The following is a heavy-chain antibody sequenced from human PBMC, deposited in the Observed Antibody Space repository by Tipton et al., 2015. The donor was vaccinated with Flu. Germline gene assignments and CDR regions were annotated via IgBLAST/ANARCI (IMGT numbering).Heavy chain of an antibody. D-gene: IGHD4-11*01. CDR2: VHYRGSP. V-gene: IGHV4-38-2*02. CDR3: ARRDYSNYVSDTKNWFDP. CDR1: GDSMRSDYF. Sequence: TLSLTCTVSGDSMRSDYFWGWFRQAPEKGLEWIVHVHYRGSPHYNPSLKSRVTISVDTSKNQFSLRLSSVTAADTAVYYYARRDYSNYVSDTKNWFDPWGKGTLVTVSS. J-gene: IGHJ5*02.